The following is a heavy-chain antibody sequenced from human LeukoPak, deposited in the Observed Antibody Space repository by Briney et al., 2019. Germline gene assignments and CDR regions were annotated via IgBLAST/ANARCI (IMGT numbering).Heavy chain of an antibody. J-gene: IGHJ5*02. CDR1: GGSISSYY. Sequence: SETLSLTCTLSGGSISSYYWSCIRQPPGKGRVWIGYIYYSGSTNYNPSLKSRVTISVDTSKNQFSLQLSSVPAADTAVYYCARLESACSSTSCYNWFDPWGQGTLVTVSS. V-gene: IGHV4-59*08. D-gene: IGHD2-2*01. CDR2: IYYSGST. CDR3: ARLESACSSTSCYNWFDP.